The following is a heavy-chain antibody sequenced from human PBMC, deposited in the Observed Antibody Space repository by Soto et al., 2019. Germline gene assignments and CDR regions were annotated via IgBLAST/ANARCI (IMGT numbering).Heavy chain of an antibody. Sequence: QVQLQESGPGLVKASETLSLICTVSGGSISSSSYYWGWIRQPPGKGLEWIGSAFYSGATYYNPSLKSRVTISVDRPKNQFSLKLTSVTAADTAVFYCARLIDYGDYGKWFDPWGQGTLVTVSS. CDR2: AFYSGAT. V-gene: IGHV4-39*01. CDR1: GGSISSSSYY. D-gene: IGHD4-17*01. J-gene: IGHJ5*02. CDR3: ARLIDYGDYGKWFDP.